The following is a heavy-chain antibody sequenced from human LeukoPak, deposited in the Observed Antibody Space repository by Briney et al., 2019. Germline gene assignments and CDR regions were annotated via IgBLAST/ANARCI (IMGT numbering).Heavy chain of an antibody. CDR1: GGSISSYY. CDR3: AGERWLPIFVDAFDI. D-gene: IGHD5-24*01. V-gene: IGHV4-4*07. CDR2: IYTSGST. J-gene: IGHJ3*02. Sequence: SETLSLTCTVSGGSISSYYGSWIRQPAGKGLEWIGRIYTSGSTNYNPSLKSRVTMSVDTSKNQFSLKLCSVTAADTAVYYCAGERWLPIFVDAFDIWGQGTMVTVSS.